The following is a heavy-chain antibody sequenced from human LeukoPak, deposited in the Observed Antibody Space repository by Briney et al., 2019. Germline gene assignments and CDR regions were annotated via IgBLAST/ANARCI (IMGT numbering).Heavy chain of an antibody. CDR1: GYTFTGYY. CDR2: INPNSGGT. D-gene: IGHD6-19*01. CDR3: ARGGGVAGTPYNPYDY. Sequence: ASVKVSCKASGYTFTGYYMHWVRQAPGQGLEWMGRINPNSGGTNYAQKFQGRVTMTRDTSISTAYMELSRLRSDDTAVYYCARGGGVAGTPYNPYDYWGQGTLVTVSS. J-gene: IGHJ4*02. V-gene: IGHV1-2*06.